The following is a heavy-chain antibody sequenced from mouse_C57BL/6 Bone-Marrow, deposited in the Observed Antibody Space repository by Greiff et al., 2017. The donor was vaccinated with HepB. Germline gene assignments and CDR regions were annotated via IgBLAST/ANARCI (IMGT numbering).Heavy chain of an antibody. D-gene: IGHD2-2*01. J-gene: IGHJ2*01. CDR3: ARWTMVTPLFFDY. CDR1: GYTFTSYW. V-gene: IGHV1-55*01. Sequence: QVQLQQPGAELVKPGASVKMSCKASGYTFTSYWITWVKQRPGQGLEWIGDIYPGSGSTNYNEKFKSKATLTVDTSSSTAYMQLSSLTSEDSAVYYCARWTMVTPLFFDYWGQGTTLTVSS. CDR2: IYPGSGST.